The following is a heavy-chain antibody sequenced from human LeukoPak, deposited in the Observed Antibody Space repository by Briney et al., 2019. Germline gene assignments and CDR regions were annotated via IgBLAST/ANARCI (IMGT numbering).Heavy chain of an antibody. J-gene: IGHJ4*02. CDR3: ARDHLVRGVMAY. Sequence: KTGGSLRLSCAASGFTFSSYSMNWVRQAPGKGLEWVSSISSSSSYIYYADSVKGRFTISRDNAKNSLYLQMNSLRAEDTAVYYCARDHLVRGVMAYWGQGTLVTVSA. CDR2: ISSSSSYI. D-gene: IGHD3-10*01. V-gene: IGHV3-21*01. CDR1: GFTFSSYS.